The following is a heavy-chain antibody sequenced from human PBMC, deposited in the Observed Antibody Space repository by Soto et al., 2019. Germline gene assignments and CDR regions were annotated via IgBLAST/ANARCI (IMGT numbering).Heavy chain of an antibody. D-gene: IGHD3-22*01. Sequence: GGSLRLSCAASEFTFSDYYMSWIRQAPGKGLEWVSHISSSGTIIYYADSVKGRFTISRDNAKNSLYLQMNSLRAEDTAVYYCARDLGYYDSSGYFDYWGRGTLVTVSS. CDR1: EFTFSDYY. J-gene: IGHJ4*02. V-gene: IGHV3-11*01. CDR3: ARDLGYYDSSGYFDY. CDR2: ISSSGTII.